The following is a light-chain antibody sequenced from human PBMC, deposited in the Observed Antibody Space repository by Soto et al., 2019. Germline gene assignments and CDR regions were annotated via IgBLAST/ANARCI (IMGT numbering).Light chain of an antibody. V-gene: IGLV2-14*01. CDR3: SSYTRSRPCV. CDR2: EVS. CDR1: SSDVGGYNY. Sequence: QSALTQPASVSGSPGQSITISCTGTSSDVGGYNYVSWYQQHSGKAPKLMIYEVSNRPSGVSNRFSGSKSGNTASLTISGLQAEDEADYYCSSYTRSRPCVFGTGTKVTVL. J-gene: IGLJ1*01.